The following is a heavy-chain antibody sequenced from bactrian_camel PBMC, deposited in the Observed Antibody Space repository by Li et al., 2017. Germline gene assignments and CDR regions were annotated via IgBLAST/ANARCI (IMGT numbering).Heavy chain of an antibody. CDR2: LTSDGST. V-gene: IGHV3S55*01. J-gene: IGHJ4*01. Sequence: HVQLVESGGGSVQAGGSLNISCAVSGYIIGRCGMAWYRRPTGKERELVSILTSDGSTASAHSVRGRFTLSVDSARNILFLQMNNLRVEDTAVYYCAQAYHNLGTRVYRGQGTQVTVS. CDR1: GYIIGRCG. CDR3: AQAYHNLGTRVY. D-gene: IGHD3*01.